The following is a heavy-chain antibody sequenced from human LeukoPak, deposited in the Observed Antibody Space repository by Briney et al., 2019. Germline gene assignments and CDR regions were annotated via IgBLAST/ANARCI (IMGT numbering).Heavy chain of an antibody. CDR1: GGTFSSYA. CDR2: IIPIVGTA. V-gene: IGHV1-69*13. J-gene: IGHJ5*02. CDR3: ARSLLGMVVVPAAIPGNWFDP. D-gene: IGHD2-2*02. Sequence: ASVKVSCKASGGTFSSYAISWVRQAPGQGLEWMGGIIPIVGTANYAQKFQGRVTITADESTSTAYMELSSLRSEDTAVYYCARSLLGMVVVPAAIPGNWFDPWGQGTLVTVSS.